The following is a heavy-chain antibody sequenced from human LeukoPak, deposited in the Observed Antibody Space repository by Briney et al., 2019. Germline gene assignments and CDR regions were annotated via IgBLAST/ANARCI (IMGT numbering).Heavy chain of an antibody. V-gene: IGHV1-2*02. CDR1: RYXFTGYY. CDR2: INPDSGGT. CDR3: AGGSGYYFFDY. D-gene: IGHD5-12*01. Sequence: ASVKVSCKASRYXFTGYYIHWVRQAPGHGLEWMGWINPDSGGTSYAQKFQGRVTMTRDTSISTIYMNLRRLTSDDTAVYYCAGGSGYYFFDYWGQGALVTVSS. J-gene: IGHJ4*02.